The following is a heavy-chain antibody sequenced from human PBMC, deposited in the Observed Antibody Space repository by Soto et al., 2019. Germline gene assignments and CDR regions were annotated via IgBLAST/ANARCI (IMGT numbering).Heavy chain of an antibody. J-gene: IGHJ4*02. CDR3: ARSRKYYDILTGPTEPMYYFDY. V-gene: IGHV4-30-2*02. CDR1: GGSISSGGYS. CDR2: IYHSGST. Sequence: SETLSLTCAVSGGSISSGGYSWSWIRQPPGKGLEWIGYIYHSGSTYYNPSLKSRVTISVDTSKNQFSLKLSSVTAADTAVYYCARSRKYYDILTGPTEPMYYFDYWGQGTLVTVSS. D-gene: IGHD3-9*01.